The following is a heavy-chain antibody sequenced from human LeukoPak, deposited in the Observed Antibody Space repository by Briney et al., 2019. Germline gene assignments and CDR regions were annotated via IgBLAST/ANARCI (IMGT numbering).Heavy chain of an antibody. D-gene: IGHD2-2*01. Sequence: GGSLRLPCAASGFTFSSYAMSWVRQAPGKGLEWVSGISGTGINTYYADSVKGRFTISRDNSQNRLYLQMNSLRAEDTALYYCAKTLRGGIVIVPAESFDSWGQGTLVTVSS. V-gene: IGHV3-23*01. CDR2: ISGTGINT. CDR1: GFTFSSYA. CDR3: AKTLRGGIVIVPAESFDS. J-gene: IGHJ4*02.